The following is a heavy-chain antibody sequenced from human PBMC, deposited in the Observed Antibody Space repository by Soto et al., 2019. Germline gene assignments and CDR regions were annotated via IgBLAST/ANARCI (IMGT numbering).Heavy chain of an antibody. CDR2: INPRFGDT. J-gene: IGHJ6*02. CDR1: GYTFTAYY. V-gene: IGHV1-2*02. D-gene: IGHD3-10*01. CDR3: ARNMDYYYGPGSGNGHGF. Sequence: QVQLVQSGAELKEPGDSVRVSCEASGYTFTAYYIHWVRQAPGQGLEWMGWINPRFGDTSYAQDFQGRVSMTRDTSISTGAMELSRLTSDDTAIYYCARNMDYYYGPGSGNGHGFWGQGTTVTVFS.